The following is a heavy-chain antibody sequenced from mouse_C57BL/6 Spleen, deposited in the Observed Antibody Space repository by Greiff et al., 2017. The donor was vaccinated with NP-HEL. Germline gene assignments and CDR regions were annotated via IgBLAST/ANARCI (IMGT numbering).Heavy chain of an antibody. D-gene: IGHD1-1*01. Sequence: VQLQQSGPGLVQPSQSLSITCTVSGFSLTSYGVHWVRQSPGKGLEWLGVIWRGGSTDYNAAFMSRLSITKDNSKSQVFFKMNSLQADDTAIYYCAKTTVVATGDYYYAMDYWGQGTSVTVSS. CDR2: IWRGGST. J-gene: IGHJ4*01. CDR1: GFSLTSYG. V-gene: IGHV2-5*01. CDR3: AKTTVVATGDYYYAMDY.